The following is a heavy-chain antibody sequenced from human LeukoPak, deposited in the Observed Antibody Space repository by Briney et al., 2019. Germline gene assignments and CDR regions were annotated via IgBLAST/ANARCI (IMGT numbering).Heavy chain of an antibody. V-gene: IGHV3-7*01. J-gene: IGHJ4*02. CDR1: GFTFSSHW. CDR3: ARGAHLGY. CDR2: LEQDGSEK. Sequence: PGGSLRLSCAASGFTFSSHWMTWVRQAPGKGLEWVANLEQDGSEKYYVDSVKGRFTISRDNAKNSLYLQMNSLRAEDTAVYYCARGAHLGYWGQGTLVTVSS.